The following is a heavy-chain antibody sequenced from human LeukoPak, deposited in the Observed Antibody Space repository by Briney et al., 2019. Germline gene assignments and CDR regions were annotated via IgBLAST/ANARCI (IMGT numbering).Heavy chain of an antibody. V-gene: IGHV3-48*01. CDR3: AREDGSGSYPGYYYGMDV. D-gene: IGHD3-10*01. J-gene: IGHJ6*02. CDR1: GFTFSSYS. Sequence: PGGSLRLSCAASGFTFSSYSMNWVRQAPGKGLEWVSYISSSSSTIYYADSVKGRFTISRDISKNTLYLQMNSLRAEDTAVYYCAREDGSGSYPGYYYGMDVWGQGTTVTVSS. CDR2: ISSSSSTI.